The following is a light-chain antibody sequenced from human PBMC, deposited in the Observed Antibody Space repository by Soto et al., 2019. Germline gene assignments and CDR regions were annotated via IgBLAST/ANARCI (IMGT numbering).Light chain of an antibody. J-gene: IGLJ2*01. CDR3: LLSYSGARVV. CDR1: TGAVTSGHY. Sequence: QAVVTQEPSLTVSPGGTVNLTCGSSTGAVTSGHYPYWFQQKPGQAPRTLIYDTSNKHSWTPARFSGSLLGGKAALTLSGAQPEDEDEYYCLLSYSGARVVFGGGTKLTVL. CDR2: DTS. V-gene: IGLV7-46*01.